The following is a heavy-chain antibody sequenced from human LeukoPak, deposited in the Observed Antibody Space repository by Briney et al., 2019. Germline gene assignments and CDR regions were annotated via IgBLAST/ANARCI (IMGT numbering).Heavy chain of an antibody. D-gene: IGHD6-19*01. CDR3: ARSFLGGWYYFDY. V-gene: IGHV4-34*01. CDR2: INHSGST. J-gene: IGHJ4*02. CDR1: GGSFSGYY. Sequence: PSETLSLTCAVYGGSFSGYYWSWIRQPPGKGLEWIGEINHSGSTNYNPSLKSRVTMSVDTSKNQSSLKLSSVTAADTAVYYCARSFLGGWYYFDYWGQGTLVTVSS.